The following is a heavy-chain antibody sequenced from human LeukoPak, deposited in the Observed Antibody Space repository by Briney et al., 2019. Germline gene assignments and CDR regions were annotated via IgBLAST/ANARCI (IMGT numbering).Heavy chain of an antibody. Sequence: SETLSLTCTVSGASISSHHWTWIRQPPGKGLEWIGYIYYTGSTTYSPSLKSRVTISVDTSKNQSSLKLSSVTAADTAVYYCARADGAVAAYYGIDVWGQGTTVTVSS. CDR2: IYYTGST. D-gene: IGHD6-19*01. CDR1: GASISSHH. J-gene: IGHJ6*02. CDR3: ARADGAVAAYYGIDV. V-gene: IGHV4-59*11.